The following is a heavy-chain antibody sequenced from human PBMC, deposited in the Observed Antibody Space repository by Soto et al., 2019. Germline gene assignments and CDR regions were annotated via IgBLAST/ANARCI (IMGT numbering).Heavy chain of an antibody. CDR2: ISGSGGST. CDR3: ATGGDVVVVAATKGYYFDY. J-gene: IGHJ4*02. Sequence: GGSLRLSCAASGFTFSSYAMSWVRQAPGKGLEWVSAISGSGGSTYYADSVKGRFTISRDNSKNTLYLQMNSLRAEDTALYDCATGGDVVVVAATKGYYFDYWGQGTLVTVSS. V-gene: IGHV3-23*01. D-gene: IGHD2-15*01. CDR1: GFTFSSYA.